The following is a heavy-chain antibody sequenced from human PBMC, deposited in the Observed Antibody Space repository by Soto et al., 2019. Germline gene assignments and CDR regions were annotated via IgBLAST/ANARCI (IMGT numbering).Heavy chain of an antibody. D-gene: IGHD6-13*01. V-gene: IGHV3-30*18. J-gene: IGHJ6*02. CDR1: GFTFRSYG. Sequence: HPGGSLRLSCAASGFTFRSYGMYWVRQAPGKGLEWVAVISYDGSNTYYADSVKGRFTISRDNSRNTLYLQMNSLRAEDTAVYYCAKDIAAAGTDYYYAMDVWGQGTTVTVSS. CDR3: AKDIAAAGTDYYYAMDV. CDR2: ISYDGSNT.